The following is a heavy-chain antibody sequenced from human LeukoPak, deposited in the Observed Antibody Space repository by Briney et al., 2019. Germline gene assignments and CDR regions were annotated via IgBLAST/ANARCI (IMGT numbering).Heavy chain of an antibody. D-gene: IGHD7-27*01. V-gene: IGHV3-33*01. J-gene: IGHJ4*02. Sequence: GGSLRLSCAASGFTFSSYGMHWVRQAPGKGLEWVAVIWYDGSKENYVDSVKGRVTISRDNLKNTLYLQMNSLRAEDTAVYYCARNNGNWGTFDYWGQGTLVTVSS. CDR2: IWYDGSKE. CDR1: GFTFSSYG. CDR3: ARNNGNWGTFDY.